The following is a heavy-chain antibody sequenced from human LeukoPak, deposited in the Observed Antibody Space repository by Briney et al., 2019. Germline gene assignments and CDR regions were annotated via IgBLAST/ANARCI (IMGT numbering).Heavy chain of an antibody. CDR2: INPGDSDT. V-gene: IGHV5-51*01. Sequence: GESLKISCKGSGYSFTNYWIGWVRQMPGKGLEWMGIINPGDSDTRYSPSFQGQVTISADKSISTAYLQWSSLKASDTAIYYCARPSDSDTWSRRTFDLWGQGTMVTVFS. CDR3: ARPSDSDTWSRRTFDL. CDR1: GYSFTNYW. J-gene: IGHJ3*01. D-gene: IGHD6-13*01.